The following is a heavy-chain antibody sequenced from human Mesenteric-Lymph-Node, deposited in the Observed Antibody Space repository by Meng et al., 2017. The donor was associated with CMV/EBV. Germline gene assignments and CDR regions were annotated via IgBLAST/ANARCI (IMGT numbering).Heavy chain of an antibody. Sequence: GESLKISCAASGFTFSNAWMSWVRQAPGKGLEWVGRIKSKTDGGTTDYAAPVKGRFTISRDDSKSIAFLQMNSLKNEDTAMYYCTTQYRLQPVPMYFDLWGRGTLVTVSS. CDR3: TTQYRLQPVPMYFDL. D-gene: IGHD2-2*01. CDR2: IKSKTDGGTT. J-gene: IGHJ2*01. V-gene: IGHV3-15*01. CDR1: GFTFSNAW.